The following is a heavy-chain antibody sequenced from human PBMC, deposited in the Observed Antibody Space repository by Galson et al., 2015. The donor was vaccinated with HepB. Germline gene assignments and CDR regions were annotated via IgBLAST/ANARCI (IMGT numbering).Heavy chain of an antibody. J-gene: IGHJ4*02. V-gene: IGHV5-51*01. CDR3: ARPTYYYGSGTYYFDY. D-gene: IGHD3-10*01. CDR1: GYSFTSYW. CDR2: IYPGDSDT. Sequence: QSGAEVKKPGESLKISCKGSGYSFTSYWIGWVRQMPGKGLEWMGIIYPGDSDTRYSPSFQGQVTISADKSISTAYLQWSSLKASDTAMYYCARPTYYYGSGTYYFDYWGQGTLVTVSS.